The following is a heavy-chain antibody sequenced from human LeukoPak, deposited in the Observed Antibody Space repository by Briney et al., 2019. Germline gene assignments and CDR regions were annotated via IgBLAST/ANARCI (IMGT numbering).Heavy chain of an antibody. CDR1: SDSIRNYY. CDR2: IYHSGST. Sequence: SETLSLTCTVSSDSIRNYYWNWIRQPPGKGLEWIGYIYHSGSTVYSPSLKSRVTMSIDTSKNQSSLKLTSVTAADTAIYYCARRGDGYKAPFDYWGQGTLVTVSS. D-gene: IGHD5-24*01. V-gene: IGHV4-59*08. CDR3: ARRGDGYKAPFDY. J-gene: IGHJ4*02.